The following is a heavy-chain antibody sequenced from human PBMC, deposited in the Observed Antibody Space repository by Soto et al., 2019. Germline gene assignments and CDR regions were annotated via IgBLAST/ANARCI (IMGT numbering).Heavy chain of an antibody. J-gene: IGHJ6*02. CDR3: ARDSYYPSGNYFTYYPYAMDV. CDR2: VDPTDSYS. D-gene: IGHD3-10*01. CDR1: GYSFTNYW. Sequence: EVQLVQSGAEVKKTGESLRISCKGSGYSFTNYWITWVRQMPGKGLEWLGRVDPTDSYSNYSPSFQGHVTISADKSISTAYLQWRSLKASDTAMYYCARDSYYPSGNYFTYYPYAMDVWGQGTTVAVSS. V-gene: IGHV5-10-1*03.